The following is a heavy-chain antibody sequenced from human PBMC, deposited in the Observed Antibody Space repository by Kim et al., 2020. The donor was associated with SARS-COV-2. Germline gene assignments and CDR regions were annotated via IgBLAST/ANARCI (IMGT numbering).Heavy chain of an antibody. Sequence: GGSLRLTCAASGFTFSSYGMHWVRQAPGKGLEWVAVISYDGSNKYYADSVKGRFTISRDNSKNTLYLQMNSLRAEDTAVYYCANSGYSSSWYERYQLDYWGQGTLVTVSS. CDR2: ISYDGSNK. J-gene: IGHJ4*02. V-gene: IGHV3-30*18. CDR3: ANSGYSSSWYERYQLDY. CDR1: GFTFSSYG. D-gene: IGHD6-13*01.